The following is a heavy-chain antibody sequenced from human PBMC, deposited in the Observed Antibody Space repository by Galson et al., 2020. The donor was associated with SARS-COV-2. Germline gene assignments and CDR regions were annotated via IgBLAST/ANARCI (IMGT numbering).Heavy chain of an antibody. J-gene: IGHJ4*02. CDR3: AREKGSVPYFDY. Sequence: GGSLRLSGAASGLIYRDYYMNWIRKAPGKGLEWISSISSSGTYTNYIDSVKGRFTIYRDNARNTLFLKMNSLTGEDTAVYYCAREKGSVPYFDYWGQGSLVTVSS. D-gene: IGHD3-10*02. CDR1: GLIYRDYY. V-gene: IGHV3-11*06. CDR2: ISSSGTYT.